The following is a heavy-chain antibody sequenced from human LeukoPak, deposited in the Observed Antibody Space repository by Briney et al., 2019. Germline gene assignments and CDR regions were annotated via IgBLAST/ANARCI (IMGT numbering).Heavy chain of an antibody. CDR3: ARGAYGTQSFDY. CDR1: GGSIISNY. D-gene: IGHD4-17*01. Sequence: SETLSLTCTVSGGSIISNYWSWIRQPPGKGLEWIGYIYYSGTTNYNPSLKSRVTISVDTSKNQFSLKLNSVTAADTAVYYCARGAYGTQSFDYWGQGTLVTASS. V-gene: IGHV4-59*01. J-gene: IGHJ4*02. CDR2: IYYSGTT.